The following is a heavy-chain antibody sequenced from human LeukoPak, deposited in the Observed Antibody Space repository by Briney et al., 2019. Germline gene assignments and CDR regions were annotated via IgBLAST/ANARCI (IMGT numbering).Heavy chain of an antibody. CDR2: IRYDGSTT. Sequence: GGSLRLSCAASGFTFSNYGMHWVRQAPGQGLEWVAFIRYDGSTTNYADSVKGRFTISRDQSKNTLYLQMNSLRAEDTAVYYCAKDRSGTYYFDYWGQGTLVTVSS. CDR1: GFTFSNYG. CDR3: AKDRSGTYYFDY. J-gene: IGHJ4*02. D-gene: IGHD1-26*01. V-gene: IGHV3-30*02.